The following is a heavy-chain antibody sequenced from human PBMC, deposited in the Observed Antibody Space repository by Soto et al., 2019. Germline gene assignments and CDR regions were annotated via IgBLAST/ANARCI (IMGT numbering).Heavy chain of an antibody. CDR2: IYYTGNT. J-gene: IGHJ4*02. D-gene: IGHD2-8*01. CDR3: VRVEMYAGEFIHNFVR. V-gene: IGHV4-39*01. CDR1: GDSLRSSYHY. Sequence: SETLSLTCTVSGDSLRSSYHYWGWIRQSPGKGLEWIGSIYYTGNTYYNPSLKSRVRISVDMATNEISLRLRAESVADTAVYYCVRVEMYAGEFIHNFVRWRQGALVTVSS.